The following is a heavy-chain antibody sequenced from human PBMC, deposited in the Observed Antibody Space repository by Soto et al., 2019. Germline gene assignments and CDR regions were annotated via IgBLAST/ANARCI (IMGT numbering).Heavy chain of an antibody. J-gene: IGHJ4*02. D-gene: IGHD5-18*01. V-gene: IGHV3-30*18. CDR1: GFTFSSYG. CDR3: AKDTPKGYSYGQGYFDY. Sequence: PGGSLRLSCAASGFTFSSYGMHWVRQAPGKGLEWVAVISYDGSNKYYADSVKGRFTISRDNSKNTLYLQMNSLRAEDTAVYYCAKDTPKGYSYGQGYFDYWGQGTLVIVSS. CDR2: ISYDGSNK.